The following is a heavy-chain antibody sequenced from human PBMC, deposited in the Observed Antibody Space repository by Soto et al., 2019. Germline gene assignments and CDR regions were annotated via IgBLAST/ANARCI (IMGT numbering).Heavy chain of an antibody. CDR1: GYTFTSYG. J-gene: IGHJ4*02. V-gene: IGHV1-18*01. CDR2: ISAYNGNT. Sequence: ASVKVSCKASGYTFTSYGISWVRQAPGQGLEWMGWISAYNGNTNYAQKLQGRVTMTTDTSTSTAYMELRSLRSDDTAVYYCARDYEDDSSRYLFAYSAQRTLVPVSS. CDR3: ARDYEDDSSRYLFAY. D-gene: IGHD3-22*01.